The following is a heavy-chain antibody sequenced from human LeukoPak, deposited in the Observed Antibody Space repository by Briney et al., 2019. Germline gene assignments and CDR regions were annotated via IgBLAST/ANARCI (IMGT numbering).Heavy chain of an antibody. CDR2: IYYSGST. D-gene: IGHD5-12*01. Sequence: PSETLSLTCTVSGGSISSYYWSWTRQPPGKGLEWIGYIYYSGSTNYNPSLKSRVTISVDTSKNQFSLKLSSVTAADTAVYYCARATISFAPYYYYYYMDVWGKGTTVTVSS. J-gene: IGHJ6*03. V-gene: IGHV4-59*01. CDR1: GGSISSYY. CDR3: ARATISFAPYYYYYYMDV.